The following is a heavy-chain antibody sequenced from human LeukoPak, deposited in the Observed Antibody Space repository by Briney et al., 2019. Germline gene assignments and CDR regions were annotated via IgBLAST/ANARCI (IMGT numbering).Heavy chain of an antibody. V-gene: IGHV1-46*01. CDR3: ARGIAYMVRGVIIYYYGMDV. J-gene: IGHJ6*02. CDR2: INPSGGST. Sequence: GASVKVSCKASGYTFTSYYKHWVRQAPGQGLEWMGIINPSGGSTSYAQKFQGRVTMTRDTSTSTVYMELSSLRSEDTAVYYCARGIAYMVRGVIIYYYGMDVWGQGTTVTVSS. D-gene: IGHD3-10*01. CDR1: GYTFTSYY.